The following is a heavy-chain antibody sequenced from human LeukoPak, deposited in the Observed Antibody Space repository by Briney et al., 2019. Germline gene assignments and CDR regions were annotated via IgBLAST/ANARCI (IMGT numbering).Heavy chain of an antibody. V-gene: IGHV3-33*01. J-gene: IGHJ6*03. CDR1: GFTFSSYG. D-gene: IGHD6-13*01. CDR3: ARKQPAAGLYYYYYYVDV. CDR2: IWYDGSNK. Sequence: GGSLRLSCAASGFTFSSYGMHWVRQAPGKGLEWVAVIWYDGSNKYYADSVKGRFTISRDNSKNTLYLQMNSLRAEDTAVYYCARKQPAAGLYYYYYYVDVWGKGTTVTVSS.